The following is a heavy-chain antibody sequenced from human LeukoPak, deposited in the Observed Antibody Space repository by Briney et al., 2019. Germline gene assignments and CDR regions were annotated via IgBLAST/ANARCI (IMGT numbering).Heavy chain of an antibody. CDR3: ARDPLYSAVAVVRPLDY. V-gene: IGHV1-18*01. CDR2: ISAYNGNT. D-gene: IGHD6-19*01. CDR1: GYTFTSYG. Sequence: GASVKVSCKASGYTFTSYGISWVRQAPGQGLEWMGWISAYNGNTNYSQTLQGRVTMTTDTSTSTAYMELRSLRSDDTAVYYCARDPLYSAVAVVRPLDYWGQGTLVTVSS. J-gene: IGHJ4*02.